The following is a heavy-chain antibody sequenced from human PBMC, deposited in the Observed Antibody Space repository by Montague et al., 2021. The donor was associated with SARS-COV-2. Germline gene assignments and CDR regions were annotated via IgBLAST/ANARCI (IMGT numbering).Heavy chain of an antibody. CDR3: ATLSRRTAAGTRDYFGLDV. V-gene: IGHV4-4*02. CDR1: GDSISTSTW. D-gene: IGHD6-13*01. CDR2: IFHSGTX. Sequence: SETLSLTCRVSGDSISTSTWWTWVRQTPWKGLEWIGEIFHSGTXXXNPXXXSRVSISVDKSNNQFSLRLSSLIAADTAVYYCATLSRRTAAGTRDYFGLDVWGQGTTVVVSS. J-gene: IGHJ6*02.